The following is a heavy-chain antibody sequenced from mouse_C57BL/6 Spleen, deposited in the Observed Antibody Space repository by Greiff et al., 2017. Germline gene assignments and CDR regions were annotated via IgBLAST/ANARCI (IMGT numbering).Heavy chain of an antibody. CDR2: INPNNGGT. Sequence: EVQLPQSGPELVKPGASVKISCKASGYTFTDYYMNWVKQSHGKSLEWIGDINPNNGGTSYNQKFKGKATLTVDKSSSTAYMELRSLTSEDSAVYYCARPLRNYDYAMDYWGQGTSVTVSS. V-gene: IGHV1-26*01. CDR3: ARPLRNYDYAMDY. J-gene: IGHJ4*01. D-gene: IGHD2-1*01. CDR1: GYTFTDYY.